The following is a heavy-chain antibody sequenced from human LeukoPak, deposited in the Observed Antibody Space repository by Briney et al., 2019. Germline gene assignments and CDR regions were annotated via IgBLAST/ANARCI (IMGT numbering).Heavy chain of an antibody. Sequence: GGSLRLSCAASGFTFSGPAMHWVRQASGKGLEWVGRIRSKANSYATAYAASVKGRFTISRDDSKNTAYLQMNSLKTEDTAVYFCTRLPLIAVDGTMDVWGKGTTVTVSS. D-gene: IGHD6-19*01. J-gene: IGHJ6*04. CDR1: GFTFSGPA. CDR3: TRLPLIAVDGTMDV. V-gene: IGHV3-73*01. CDR2: IRSKANSYAT.